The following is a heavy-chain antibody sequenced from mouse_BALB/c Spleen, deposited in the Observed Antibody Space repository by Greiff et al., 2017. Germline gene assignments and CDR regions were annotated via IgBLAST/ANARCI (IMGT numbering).Heavy chain of an antibody. CDR3: ARQGYGSSYDAMDY. CDR2: ISNGGGST. D-gene: IGHD1-1*01. J-gene: IGHJ4*01. V-gene: IGHV5-12-2*01. Sequence: EVKLQESGGGLVQPGGSLKLSCAASGFTFSSYTMSWVRQTPEKRLEWVAYISNGGGSTYYPDTVKGRFTISRDNAKNTLYLQMSSLKSEDTAMYYCARQGYGSSYDAMDYWGQGTSVTVSS. CDR1: GFTFSSYT.